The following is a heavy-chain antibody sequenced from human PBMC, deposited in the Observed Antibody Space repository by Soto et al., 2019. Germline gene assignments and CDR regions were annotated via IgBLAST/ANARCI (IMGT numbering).Heavy chain of an antibody. J-gene: IGHJ4*02. CDR1: ASIFGSYA. Sequence: SLCPSSPASASIFGSYAMGCVSQVHGGGLEWVSVASAMGGRTNYADSVKGRLTIPRENSKETLYLQMNSLRADDTAVYYCARREGGKVRGVIGDCWGQGTLVTVSS. V-gene: IGHV3-23*01. CDR3: ARREGGKVRGVIGDC. D-gene: IGHD3-10*01. CDR2: ASAMGGRT.